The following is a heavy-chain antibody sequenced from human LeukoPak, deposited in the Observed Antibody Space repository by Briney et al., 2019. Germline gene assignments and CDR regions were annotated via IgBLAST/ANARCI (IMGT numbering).Heavy chain of an antibody. V-gene: IGHV1-46*01. J-gene: IGHJ5*02. Sequence: ASVKVSCKASGYTFINYYMHWVRQAPGQRLEWMGIINPSAGSTTYAQHFQGRVTMTRDTSTNPVYMELNSLRSDDTAVYYCARQRDSNRFDPWGQGTLVTVLS. CDR3: ARQRDSNRFDP. CDR2: INPSAGST. CDR1: GYTFINYY. D-gene: IGHD4-11*01.